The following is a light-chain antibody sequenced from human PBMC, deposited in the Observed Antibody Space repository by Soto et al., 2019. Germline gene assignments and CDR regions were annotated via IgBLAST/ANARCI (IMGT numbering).Light chain of an antibody. CDR2: GDS. Sequence: EIVLTQSPTTLSVTPGDRVTLTCRARQSVGSHLAWYQQKPGQAPRLLIYGDSTRATGIPARFCGSGSETEFTLTISSLHAEDSAVYFCQQYDNGRAWTFGQGTKVDTK. CDR3: QQYDNGRAWT. CDR1: QSVGSH. J-gene: IGKJ1*01. V-gene: IGKV3-15*01.